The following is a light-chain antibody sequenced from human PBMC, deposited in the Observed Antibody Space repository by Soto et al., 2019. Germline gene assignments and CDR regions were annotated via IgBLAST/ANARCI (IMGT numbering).Light chain of an antibody. J-gene: IGLJ2*01. Sequence: QSALTQPPSASGSPGQSVTISCTGTSNEVGGYNYVSWYQQHPGKAPKLMIYEVSKRPSGVPDRFSVSKAGNTASLTVSGLQAEDEADYYCSSYAGRNNLLFGGGTKVTVL. CDR1: SNEVGGYNY. V-gene: IGLV2-8*01. CDR2: EVS. CDR3: SSYAGRNNLL.